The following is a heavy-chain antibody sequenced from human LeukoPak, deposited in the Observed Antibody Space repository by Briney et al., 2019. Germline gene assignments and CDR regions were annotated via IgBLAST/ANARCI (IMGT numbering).Heavy chain of an antibody. V-gene: IGHV3-7*04. Sequence: GGSLRLSCAASGFTFSNSWMTWVRQAPRKGLEWVANIKPDGSEKYYVDSVKGRFTISRDNAKNSLYLQMNGLRAEDTAVYYCTRAYTYWGQGTLVTVSS. D-gene: IGHD2-2*02. CDR1: GFTFSNSW. CDR3: TRAYTY. CDR2: IKPDGSEK. J-gene: IGHJ4*02.